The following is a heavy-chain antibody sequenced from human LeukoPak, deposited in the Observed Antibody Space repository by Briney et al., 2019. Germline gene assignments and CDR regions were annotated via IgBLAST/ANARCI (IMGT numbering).Heavy chain of an antibody. J-gene: IGHJ4*02. D-gene: IGHD3-22*01. CDR1: GGSISSYY. Sequence: SETLSLTCTVSGGSISSYYWSWIRQPPGKGLEWIGYIYYSGSTNYNPSLKSRVTISVDTSKNQFSLKLSPVTAADTAVYYCARGLEHYYDSSGYFFLWGQGTLVTVSS. V-gene: IGHV4-59*12. CDR3: ARGLEHYYDSSGYFFL. CDR2: IYYSGST.